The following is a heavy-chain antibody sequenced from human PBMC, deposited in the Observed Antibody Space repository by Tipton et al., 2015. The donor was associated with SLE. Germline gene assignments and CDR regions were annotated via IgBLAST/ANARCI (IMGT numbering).Heavy chain of an antibody. CDR1: GGSISNSY. V-gene: IGHV4-4*07. J-gene: IGHJ4*02. CDR3: ARVQKGTNYYGYFDY. CDR2: IYFSGNT. D-gene: IGHD2-8*01. Sequence: TLSLTCTVSGGSISNSYWSWIRQPAGKGLEWIGRIYFSGNTNYNPSLKSRVTMLVDTSQNQFSLKLSSVTAADTAIYYCARVQKGTNYYGYFDYWGQGTLVTVSS.